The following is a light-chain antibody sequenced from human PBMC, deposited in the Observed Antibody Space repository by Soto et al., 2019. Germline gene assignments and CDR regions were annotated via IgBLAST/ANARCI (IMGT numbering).Light chain of an antibody. CDR2: DVS. J-gene: IGLJ1*01. CDR3: CSYTSSSTPWV. Sequence: HSALTQPASGTGFPGQSITISCTGTSSDVGGYNYVSWYQQHPGKAPKLMIYDVSDRPSGVSNRFSASKSGNTASLTISGLQAEDEADYYCCSYTSSSTPWVFGTGTKVTVL. V-gene: IGLV2-14*03. CDR1: SSDVGGYNY.